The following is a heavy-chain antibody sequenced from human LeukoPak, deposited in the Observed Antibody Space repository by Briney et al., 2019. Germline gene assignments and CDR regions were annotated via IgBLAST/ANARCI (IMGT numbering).Heavy chain of an antibody. J-gene: IGHJ4*02. D-gene: IGHD4-17*01. CDR1: GASISSYY. V-gene: IGHV4-59*01. CDR3: ARVQYGDYEDY. CDR2: IHSSWTT. Sequence: PSETLSLTCTVSGASISSYYWSWIRQSPAKGLEWIGNIHSSWTTNYNPSLKSRVTISLDTSKNQFSLKLSSVTAADTAVYYCARVQYGDYEDYWGQGTLVTVSS.